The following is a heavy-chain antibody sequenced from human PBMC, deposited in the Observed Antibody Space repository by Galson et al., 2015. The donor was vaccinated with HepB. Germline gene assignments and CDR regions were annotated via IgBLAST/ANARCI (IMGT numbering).Heavy chain of an antibody. V-gene: IGHV3-33*01. D-gene: IGHD2-15*01. Sequence: SLRLSCAASEFSLGDHAIHWVRQAPGKGLEWVAVMWHDGINKYYADSVKGRFPISRDNSKNTLYLQMSSLRAEDSALYYCARLQGYDFANFLFDSWGQGTLVTVSS. J-gene: IGHJ4*02. CDR3: ARLQGYDFANFLFDS. CDR1: EFSLGDHA. CDR2: MWHDGINK.